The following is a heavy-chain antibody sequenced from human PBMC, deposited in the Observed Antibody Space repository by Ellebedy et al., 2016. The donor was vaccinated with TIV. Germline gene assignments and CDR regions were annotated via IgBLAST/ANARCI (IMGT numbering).Heavy chain of an antibody. J-gene: IGHJ3*02. V-gene: IGHV1-2*02. D-gene: IGHD2-15*01. CDR3: ATHEQVSAAALDI. CDR1: RQPIDGYY. CDR2: INPTKGDT. Sequence: AASVKVSCKASRQPIDGYYIHWVRQAPGQGLVWMGWINPTKGDTGYAQNFLGRVTMTRDMSKNTNYMELSGLKSDDTAYYYCATHEQVSAAALDIWGQGTSVIVSS.